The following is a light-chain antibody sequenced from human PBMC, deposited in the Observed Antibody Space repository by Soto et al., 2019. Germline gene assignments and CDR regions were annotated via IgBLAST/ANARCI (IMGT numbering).Light chain of an antibody. CDR3: QQYGSSPRT. V-gene: IGKV3-20*01. CDR2: GAS. J-gene: IGKJ1*01. CDR1: QSFSSSY. Sequence: EIVMTQSPATLSVSPGERATLSCRASQSFSSSYLAWYQQKPRQAPRLLIYGASSRATGIPDRFSGSGSGTDFTLAISRLEPEDFAVYYCQQYGSSPRTFGQGTKVDI.